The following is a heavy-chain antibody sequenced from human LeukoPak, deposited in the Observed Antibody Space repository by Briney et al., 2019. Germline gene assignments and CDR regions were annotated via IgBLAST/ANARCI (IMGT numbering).Heavy chain of an antibody. CDR2: ISGSGGST. V-gene: IGHV3-23*01. CDR1: GFTFSSYA. J-gene: IGHJ4*02. CDR3: AKSGGYRLEPYFDY. Sequence: GGSLRLSCAASGFTFSSYAMSWVRQAPGKGLEWVSAISGSGGSTYYADSVKGRFTIPRDNSKNTLYLQMNSLRAEDTAVYYCAKSGGYRLEPYFDYWGQGTLVTVSS. D-gene: IGHD5-18*01.